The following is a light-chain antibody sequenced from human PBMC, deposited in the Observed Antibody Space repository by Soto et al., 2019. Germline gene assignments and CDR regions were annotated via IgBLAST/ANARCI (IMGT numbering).Light chain of an antibody. CDR1: QSVSGDY. J-gene: IGKJ5*01. Sequence: VLTQSRGTPSLSPGARPTLSCKASQSVSGDYLAWYQQKPGQAPRLVIYSASLKPAGIPDRFSVSGSATDFTLTISRLQPEDFALFDGHQYGSSPITFGQGTRLEIK. CDR2: SAS. CDR3: HQYGSSPIT. V-gene: IGKV3-20*01.